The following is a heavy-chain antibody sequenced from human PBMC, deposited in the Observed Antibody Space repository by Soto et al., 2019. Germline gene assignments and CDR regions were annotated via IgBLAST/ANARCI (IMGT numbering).Heavy chain of an antibody. CDR3: AKALVPALTAKFGY. D-gene: IGHD5-18*01. J-gene: IGHJ4*02. Sequence: GGSLRLSCAASGFTFNNYAMTWVRQAPGKGLGWVSTVTASGGGTFYANSVKGRFTISRDNSRNTLHLQMSSLRVEDTALYYCAKALVPALTAKFGYWGQGTLVTVSS. CDR1: GFTFNNYA. V-gene: IGHV3-23*01. CDR2: VTASGGGT.